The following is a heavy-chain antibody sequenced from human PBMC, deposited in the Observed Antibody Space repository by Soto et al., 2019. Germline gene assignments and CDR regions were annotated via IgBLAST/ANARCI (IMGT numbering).Heavy chain of an antibody. V-gene: IGHV4-39*07. CDR3: ARGIGSSPFDP. CDR2: IYYSGST. D-gene: IGHD2-15*01. Sequence: SETLSLTCTVSGGSISSSSYYWGWIRQPPGKGLEWIGSIYYSGSTYYNPSLKSRVTISVDTSKNQFSLKLSSVTAADTAVYYCARGIGSSPFDPWGQGTLVTVSS. J-gene: IGHJ5*02. CDR1: GGSISSSSYY.